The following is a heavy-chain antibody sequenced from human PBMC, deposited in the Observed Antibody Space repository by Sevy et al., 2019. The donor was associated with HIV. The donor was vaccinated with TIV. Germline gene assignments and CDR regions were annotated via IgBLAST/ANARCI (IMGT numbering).Heavy chain of an antibody. CDR1: GFTFSGYA. CDR2: LTSSGGNT. J-gene: IGHJ4*02. CDR3: AKTHTSGWYYFDY. Sequence: GGSLRLSCAASGFTFSGYAMSWVRQAPGKGLEWVSALTSSGGNTYYADSVKGRFTISRDNSKNTLYLQMDSLRAEDTAVYFCAKTHTSGWYYFDYWGQGTLVTVSS. V-gene: IGHV3-23*01. D-gene: IGHD6-19*01.